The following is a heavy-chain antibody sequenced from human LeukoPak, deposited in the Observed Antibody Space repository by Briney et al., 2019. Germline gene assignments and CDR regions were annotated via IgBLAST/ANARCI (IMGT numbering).Heavy chain of an antibody. CDR3: AREKSGSSSAFDY. V-gene: IGHV3-53*01. D-gene: IGHD1-26*01. J-gene: IGHJ4*02. CDR2: IYGGGAT. Sequence: GGSLRLSCAASGLIVSSAYISWVRQAPGKGLEWVSAIYGGGATYNADSVKGRFTISRDNSRNTLYLQMSSLRAEDTAVYYCAREKSGSSSAFDYWGQGTLVTVSS. CDR1: GLIVSSAY.